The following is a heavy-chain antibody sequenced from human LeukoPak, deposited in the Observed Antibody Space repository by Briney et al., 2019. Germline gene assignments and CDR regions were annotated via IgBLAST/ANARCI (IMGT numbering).Heavy chain of an antibody. CDR1: GGSISSSNW. D-gene: IGHD3-10*01. V-gene: IGHV4-39*01. Sequence: PSETLSLTCAVSGGSISSSNWWSWVRQPPGKGLEWIGSIYYSGSTYYNPSLKSRVTISVDTSKNQFSLKLSSVTAADTAVYYCARRVTIYNDAFDIWGQGTMVTVSS. J-gene: IGHJ3*02. CDR3: ARRVTIYNDAFDI. CDR2: IYYSGST.